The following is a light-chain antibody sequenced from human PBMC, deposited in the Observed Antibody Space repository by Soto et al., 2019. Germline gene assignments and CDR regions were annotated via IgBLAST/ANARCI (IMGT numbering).Light chain of an antibody. J-gene: IGKJ2*01. CDR2: LAS. CDR1: QNIVRY. V-gene: IGKV1-39*01. Sequence: DIQMTQSPSSLSASVGDRVTITCRASQNIVRYFNWYQQKPGSAPKLLIYLASSLQTGVPSRFSGSGSGGDFTLTISSLQPEDFATYYCQQSYTAPHTFGQGTKLQIK. CDR3: QQSYTAPHT.